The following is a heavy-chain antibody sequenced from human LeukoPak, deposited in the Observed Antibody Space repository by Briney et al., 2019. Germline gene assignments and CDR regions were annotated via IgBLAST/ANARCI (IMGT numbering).Heavy chain of an antibody. D-gene: IGHD3-22*01. CDR3: AKDLSYYDSSGYEYYFDY. CDR1: GFTFSGYA. CDR2: ISGSGGST. V-gene: IGHV3-23*01. Sequence: AGGSLRLSCAASGFTFSGYAMSWVRQAPGKGLEWVSAISGSGGSTYYADSVKGRFTISRDNSKNTLYLQMNSLRAEDTAVYYCAKDLSYYDSSGYEYYFDYWGQGTLVTVSS. J-gene: IGHJ4*02.